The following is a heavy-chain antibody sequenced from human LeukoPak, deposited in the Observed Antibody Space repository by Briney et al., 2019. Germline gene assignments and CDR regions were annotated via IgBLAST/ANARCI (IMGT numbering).Heavy chain of an antibody. Sequence: GRSLRLSCAASGFTFSSYAMHWVRQAPGKGLEWVAVISYDGSNKYYADSVKGRFTISRDNSKNSLYLQMNSLRAEDTAVYYCATTVAGYPDDYLDFWGQGTLVTVSS. CDR1: GFTFSSYA. V-gene: IGHV3-30*04. J-gene: IGHJ4*02. CDR3: ATTVAGYPDDYLDF. CDR2: ISYDGSNK. D-gene: IGHD6-19*01.